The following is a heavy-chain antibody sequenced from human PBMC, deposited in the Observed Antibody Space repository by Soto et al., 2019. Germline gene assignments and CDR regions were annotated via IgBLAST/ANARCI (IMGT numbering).Heavy chain of an antibody. V-gene: IGHV1-2*02. CDR2: INPKTGRA. CDR1: GYPFSDYY. D-gene: IGHD1-1*01. J-gene: IGHJ4*02. Sequence: QVQLVQSGAEVRKPGASVNLSCKTSGYPFSDYYIHWVRQAPGHDFEWMGWINPKTGRANYAQKFQGRVPMARNTSINTAYMELSSLTSDDTAVYYCARDPGGTGYFDSWGQGLLLTVSS. CDR3: ARDPGGTGYFDS.